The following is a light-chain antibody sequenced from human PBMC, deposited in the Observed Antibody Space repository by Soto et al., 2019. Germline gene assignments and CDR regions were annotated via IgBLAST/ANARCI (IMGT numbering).Light chain of an antibody. V-gene: IGKV1-8*01. CDR1: QGISSY. J-gene: IGKJ1*01. Sequence: AIRMTQSPSSLSASTGDRVTITCRASQGISSYLDWYQQKPGKPPKLLIYAASTLQSGVPSRFSGSGSGTDFTLTISCLQSEDFATYYCQQYYSYSTFGQGTKVGIK. CDR2: AAS. CDR3: QQYYSYST.